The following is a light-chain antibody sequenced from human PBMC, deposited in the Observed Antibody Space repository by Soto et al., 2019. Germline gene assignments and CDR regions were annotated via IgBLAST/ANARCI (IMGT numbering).Light chain of an antibody. CDR3: QQYYSYPPT. CDR1: QGIISY. CDR2: AAS. J-gene: IGKJ4*01. Sequence: AIRMTQSPSSLSSSTGDRVTITCRASQGIISYLAWYQQKPGKAPKLLIYAASTLQSGVSSRLSGSGSGTDFTLTISCLQSEDFATYYCQQYYSYPPTFGGGTKVEIK. V-gene: IGKV1-8*01.